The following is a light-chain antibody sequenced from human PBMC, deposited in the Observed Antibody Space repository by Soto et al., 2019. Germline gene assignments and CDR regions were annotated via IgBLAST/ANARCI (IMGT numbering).Light chain of an antibody. Sequence: EIVLTQSPGTLSLSPGERATLSCRASQSFSSSYLAWYQQKPGQAPRLLIYGASSRATGIPDRFRGSGSGTDFTLTISRLAPEDFAVYDCQQYGSSPFTFGPGTKVDIK. CDR3: QQYGSSPFT. CDR2: GAS. J-gene: IGKJ3*01. V-gene: IGKV3-20*01. CDR1: QSFSSSY.